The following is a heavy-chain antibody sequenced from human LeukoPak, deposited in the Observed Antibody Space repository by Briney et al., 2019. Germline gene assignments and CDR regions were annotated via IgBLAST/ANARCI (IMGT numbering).Heavy chain of an antibody. D-gene: IGHD4-23*01. Sequence: GASVKVSCKASGYSFNSNGMNWVRQAPGQGLEWMGWINTHTGNPIYAQGFTGRFVFSLDPSVSTAYLQISSLKAEDTAVYYCARVYGGNSDYFDYWGQGTLVTVSS. V-gene: IGHV7-4-1*02. J-gene: IGHJ4*02. CDR2: INTHTGNP. CDR3: ARVYGGNSDYFDY. CDR1: GYSFNSNG.